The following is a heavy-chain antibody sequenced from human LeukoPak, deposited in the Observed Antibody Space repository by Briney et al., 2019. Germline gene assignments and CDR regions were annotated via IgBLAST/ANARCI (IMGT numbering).Heavy chain of an antibody. CDR3: ARAPIYDFWSGYYVLGYFDY. V-gene: IGHV4-59*01. D-gene: IGHD3-3*01. J-gene: IGHJ4*02. Sequence: PSETLSLTCTVSGGSLSSYYWSWIRQPPGKGLEWIGYIYYSGSTNYNPSLKSRVTISVDTSKNQFSLKLSSVTAADTAVSHCARAPIYDFWSGYYVLGYFDYWGQGTLVTVSS. CDR2: IYYSGST. CDR1: GGSLSSYY.